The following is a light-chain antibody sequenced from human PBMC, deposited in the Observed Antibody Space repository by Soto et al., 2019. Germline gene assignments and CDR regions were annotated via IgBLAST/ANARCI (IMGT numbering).Light chain of an antibody. CDR3: QQYNDWLWT. CDR1: QSVTYN. CDR2: GAS. J-gene: IGKJ1*01. V-gene: IGKV3-15*01. Sequence: ETTLTQSPATLSASPGERVTLSCRATQSVTYNLAWYQQKPGQAPRLLIYGASTRPAGVPARFSGRGSGTEFTLTITSLQSEDLAVYYCQQYNDWLWTFGQGTRWIS.